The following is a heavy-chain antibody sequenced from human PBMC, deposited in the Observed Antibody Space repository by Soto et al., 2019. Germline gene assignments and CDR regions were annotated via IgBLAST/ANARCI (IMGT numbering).Heavy chain of an antibody. Sequence: APVKASSKASGYTFTSNDINWVRQATGKGLGWMGWMNPNSGNTGYAQKFQGRVTMTRNTSISTAYMELSSLRSEDTAVYYCASGIWFGELLYKPDDAFDIWGQGTMVTVSS. J-gene: IGHJ3*02. V-gene: IGHV1-8*01. CDR2: MNPNSGNT. D-gene: IGHD3-10*01. CDR1: GYTFTSND. CDR3: ASGIWFGELLYKPDDAFDI.